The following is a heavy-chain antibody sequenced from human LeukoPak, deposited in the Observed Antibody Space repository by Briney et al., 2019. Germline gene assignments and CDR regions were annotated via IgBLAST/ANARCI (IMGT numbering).Heavy chain of an antibody. Sequence: GGSLRLSCVASGFTFSSYWMHWVRQDPRKGLVWVSRINGDGRNINYADSVRGRFTISRDNAKNTLYLQMNTLRVEDTAVYYCAAPAGPAAAFYWGQGTLVTVSS. CDR2: INGDGRNI. CDR3: AAPAGPAAAFY. CDR1: GFTFSSYW. V-gene: IGHV3-74*01. D-gene: IGHD6-13*01. J-gene: IGHJ4*02.